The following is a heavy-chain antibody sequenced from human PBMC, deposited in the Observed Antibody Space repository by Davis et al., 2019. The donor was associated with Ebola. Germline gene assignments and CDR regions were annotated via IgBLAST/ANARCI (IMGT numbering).Heavy chain of an antibody. Sequence: ASVKVSCKASGYTFTSYAMHWVRQAPGQRLEWMGWINAGNGNTKYSQKFQGRVTITRDTSASTAYMELSSLRSEDTAVYYCARVESDYYDSSGYYYYWGQGTLVTVSS. CDR3: ARVESDYYDSSGYYYY. CDR2: INAGNGNT. V-gene: IGHV1-3*01. D-gene: IGHD3-22*01. J-gene: IGHJ4*02. CDR1: GYTFTSYA.